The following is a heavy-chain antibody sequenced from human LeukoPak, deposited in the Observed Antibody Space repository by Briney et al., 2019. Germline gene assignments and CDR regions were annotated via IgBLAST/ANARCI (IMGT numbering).Heavy chain of an antibody. Sequence: GGSLRLSCAASGFTFGDYGMSWVRQAPGKGLEWVSGINWNGGSTGSADSVKGRFTISRDNAKNSLYLQMNSLRAEDTALYYCARDSTQPGPVVVAATYAGFDSWGQGTLVTVSS. CDR1: GFTFGDYG. D-gene: IGHD2-15*01. CDR2: INWNGGST. V-gene: IGHV3-20*04. J-gene: IGHJ4*02. CDR3: ARDSTQPGPVVVAATYAGFDS.